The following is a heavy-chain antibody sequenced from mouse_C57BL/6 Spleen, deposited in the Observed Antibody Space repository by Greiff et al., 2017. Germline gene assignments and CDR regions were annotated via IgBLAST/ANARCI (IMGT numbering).Heavy chain of an antibody. CDR1: GFTFSSYA. CDR3: TRDHGPWYFDV. V-gene: IGHV5-9-1*02. D-gene: IGHD1-1*02. Sequence: EVPGVESGEGLVKPGGSLKLSCAASGFTFSSYAMSWVRQTPEKRLEWVAYISSGGDYIYYADTVKGRFTISRDNARNTLYLQMSSLKSEDTAMYYCTRDHGPWYFDVWGTGATVTVSS. CDR2: ISSGGDYI. J-gene: IGHJ1*03.